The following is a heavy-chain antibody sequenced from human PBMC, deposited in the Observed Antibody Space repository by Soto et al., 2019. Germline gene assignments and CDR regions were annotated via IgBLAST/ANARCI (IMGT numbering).Heavy chain of an antibody. CDR3: VGGSWFD. D-gene: IGHD2-15*01. Sequence: EVQLVESGGDMVQPGRCLKLSCVGSGYSFEDYSMHSVRQAPGKGLEWVSGISWNGDFTGYADSVKGRFTISRDNAKNSLFLQMRSLSLEDRALYYCVGGSWFDWGQGTLVTVSS. CDR1: GYSFEDYS. J-gene: IGHJ4*02. V-gene: IGHV3-9*01. CDR2: ISWNGDFT.